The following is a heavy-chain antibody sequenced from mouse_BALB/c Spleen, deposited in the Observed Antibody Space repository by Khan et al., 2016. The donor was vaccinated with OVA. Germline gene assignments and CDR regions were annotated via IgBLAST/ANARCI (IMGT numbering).Heavy chain of an antibody. V-gene: IGHV5-6*01. CDR1: GFTFSSYS. J-gene: IGHJ3*01. D-gene: IGHD4-1*01. Sequence: EVELVESGGDLVKPGGSLKLSCAASGFTFSSYSMSWVRQTPDKRLEWVASISSGGDYTYYPDSVKGRITISRDNAKNHLYLQMSDLKSEDTAMYYCADHLTGSFAYWGQGTLVTVSA. CDR3: ADHLTGSFAY. CDR2: ISSGGDYT.